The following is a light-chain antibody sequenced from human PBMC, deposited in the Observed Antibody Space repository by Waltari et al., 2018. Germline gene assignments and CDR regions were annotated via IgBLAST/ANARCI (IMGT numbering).Light chain of an antibody. CDR1: KLGDKY. V-gene: IGLV3-1*01. CDR2: QDS. Sequence: SYELTQPPSVSVSPGQTASITCSGDKLGDKYACWYQQKPGQSPVLVIYQDSKRPSGIPERFSGSNSGNTATLTISGPRAMDEADYYCQAWDSSYVVFGGGTKLTVL. J-gene: IGLJ2*01. CDR3: QAWDSSYVV.